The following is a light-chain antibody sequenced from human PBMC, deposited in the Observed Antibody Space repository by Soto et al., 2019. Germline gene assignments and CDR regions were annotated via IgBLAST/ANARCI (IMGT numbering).Light chain of an antibody. CDR3: SSYTSSSPYV. J-gene: IGLJ1*01. Sequence: QSALTQPHSVSGSPGQSVAISCTGTNSDVGAYNYVSWYQHHPGNAPKLIIHDVYKRPSGVPDRFSASKSGNTASLTISGLQAEDEADYYCSSYTSSSPYVFGTGTQLTVL. V-gene: IGLV2-11*01. CDR1: NSDVGAYNY. CDR2: DVY.